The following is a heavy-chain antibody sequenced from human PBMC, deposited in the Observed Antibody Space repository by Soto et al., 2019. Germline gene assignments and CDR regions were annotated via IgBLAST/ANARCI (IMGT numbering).Heavy chain of an antibody. J-gene: IGHJ4*02. V-gene: IGHV1-2*04. CDR2: INPNSGGT. CDR1: GYTCTGYY. D-gene: IGHD6-19*01. Sequence: ASVKVSCKASGYTCTGYYMHWVRQAPGQGLEWMGWINPNSGGTNYAQKFQGWVTMTRDTSISTAYMELSRLRSDDTAVYYCARTLRYSSGWYYFDYWGQGTLVTVSS. CDR3: ARTLRYSSGWYYFDY.